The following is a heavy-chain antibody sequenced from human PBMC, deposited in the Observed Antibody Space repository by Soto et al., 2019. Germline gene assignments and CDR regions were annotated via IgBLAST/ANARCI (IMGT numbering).Heavy chain of an antibody. V-gene: IGHV4-59*01. D-gene: IGHD3-9*01. J-gene: IGHJ5*02. Sequence: PSETLSLTCTVSGGSISSYYWSWIRQPPGKGLEWIGYIYYSGSTNYNPSLKSRVTISVDTSKNQFSLKLSSVTAADTAVYYCARSVGGRYFDWLLRHNWFDPLGQGTLVTVSS. CDR1: GGSISSYY. CDR3: ARSVGGRYFDWLLRHNWFDP. CDR2: IYYSGST.